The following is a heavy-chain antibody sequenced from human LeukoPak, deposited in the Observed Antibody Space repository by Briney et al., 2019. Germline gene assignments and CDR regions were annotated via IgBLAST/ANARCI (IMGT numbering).Heavy chain of an antibody. CDR3: AKAGRVLSAAGYY. V-gene: IGHV3-7*01. CDR2: IKQDGSET. D-gene: IGHD6-13*01. Sequence: GGSLRLSCTGSGFTFSSYWMSWVRQAPGEGLEWVVNIKQDGSETFYAASVEGRFTISRDNAENSLYLQMNSLTAEDTAVYYCAKAGRVLSAAGYYWGQGTLVIVSS. CDR1: GFTFSSYW. J-gene: IGHJ4*02.